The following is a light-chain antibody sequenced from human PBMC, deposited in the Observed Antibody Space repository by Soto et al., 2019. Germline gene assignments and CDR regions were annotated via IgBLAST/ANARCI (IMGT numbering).Light chain of an antibody. J-gene: IGKJ1*01. V-gene: IGKV1-5*01. Sequence: DIQMTQSPSTLSASVGDRVTFTCRASQSVSSWLAWYQQKPGKAPRLLIYDVSSLESGVPSRFSGSGSGTEFTLTISSLQPDYSATYYCQQYKTYWTFGQGTKVEIK. CDR3: QQYKTYWT. CDR1: QSVSSW. CDR2: DVS.